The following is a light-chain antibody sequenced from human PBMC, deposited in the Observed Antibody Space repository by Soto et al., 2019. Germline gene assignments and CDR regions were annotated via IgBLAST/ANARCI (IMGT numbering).Light chain of an antibody. V-gene: IGKV3-20*01. CDR3: QQYGTSPQT. Sequence: EIVLTQSPGTLSLSPGERATLSCRASQSVSGRYLSWYQQKPGQTPRLLIYDASTRATGIPDRFSGSGSGTDFTLTIRILAPEDFAVYYCQQYGTSPQTFGQGTKVDIK. CDR1: QSVSGRY. J-gene: IGKJ1*01. CDR2: DAS.